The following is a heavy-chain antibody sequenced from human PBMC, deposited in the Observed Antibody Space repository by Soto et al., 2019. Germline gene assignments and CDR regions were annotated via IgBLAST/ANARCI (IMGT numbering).Heavy chain of an antibody. V-gene: IGHV3-21*01. Sequence: SGGSLRLSCVASGLTINTYSMMWVRQAPGKGLEWVSSISSSSSYIYYADSVKGRFTISRDNAKNSLYLQMNSLRAEDTAVYYCARDLYYYASSGFNYWGQGTLVTVSS. D-gene: IGHD3-22*01. J-gene: IGHJ4*02. CDR2: ISSSSSYI. CDR1: GLTINTYS. CDR3: ARDLYYYASSGFNY.